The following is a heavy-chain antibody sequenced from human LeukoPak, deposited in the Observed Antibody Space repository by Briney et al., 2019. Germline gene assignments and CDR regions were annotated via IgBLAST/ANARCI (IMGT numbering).Heavy chain of an antibody. J-gene: IGHJ4*02. V-gene: IGHV1-8*01. D-gene: IGHD3-9*01. CDR3: AKSGFDISTGFYPGDS. Sequence: ASVKVSCKVSGYIFTSYDINWVRQATGQGLEWMGWMNPNTGHTGYTQNFRGRVTMTRDTSISTAYLELSSLGSEDSAIYYCAKSGFDISTGFYPGDSWGQGTLVTVSS. CDR2: MNPNTGHT. CDR1: GYIFTSYD.